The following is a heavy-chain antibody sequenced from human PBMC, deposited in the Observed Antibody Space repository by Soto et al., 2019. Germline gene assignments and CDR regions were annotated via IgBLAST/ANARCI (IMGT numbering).Heavy chain of an antibody. CDR1: GYTFTSYA. Sequence: ASVKVSCKASGYTFTSYAMHWVRQAPAQRLEWMGWINAGNGNTKYSQKFQGRVTITRDTSASTAYMELSSLRSEDTAVYYCARGSYIVLMVYATYYFDYWGQGTLVTVSS. J-gene: IGHJ4*02. CDR2: INAGNGNT. D-gene: IGHD2-8*01. V-gene: IGHV1-3*01. CDR3: ARGSYIVLMVYATYYFDY.